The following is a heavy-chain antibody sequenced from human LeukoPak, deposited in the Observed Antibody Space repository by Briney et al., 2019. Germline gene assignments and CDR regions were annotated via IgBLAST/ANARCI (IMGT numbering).Heavy chain of an antibody. CDR3: ARLGYCSSTSCYRNAFDI. Sequence: SETLSLTCTVSGGSISSSSDYWSWIRQPPGKGLEWIGCVSYSGSTYYNPSLKSRVTIFVDTSKNQFSLKLSSVTAADTAVYYSARLGYCSSTSCYRNAFDIWGQGTMVTVSS. CDR1: GGSISSSSDY. J-gene: IGHJ3*02. D-gene: IGHD2-2*01. CDR2: VSYSGST. V-gene: IGHV4-39*01.